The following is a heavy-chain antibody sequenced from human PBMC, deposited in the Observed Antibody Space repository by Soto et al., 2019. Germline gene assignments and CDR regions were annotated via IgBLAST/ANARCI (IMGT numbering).Heavy chain of an antibody. J-gene: IGHJ4*02. CDR2: IYHSGST. D-gene: IGHD4-17*01. V-gene: IGHV4-4*02. CDR3: ARVHGDLAHIDY. CDR1: GGSISSSNW. Sequence: PSETLSLTCAVSGGSISSSNWWSWVRQPPGKGLEWIGEIYHSGSTNYNPSLKSRVTISADKSKNQFSLKLSSVTAADTAVYYCARVHGDLAHIDYWGQGTLVTVSS.